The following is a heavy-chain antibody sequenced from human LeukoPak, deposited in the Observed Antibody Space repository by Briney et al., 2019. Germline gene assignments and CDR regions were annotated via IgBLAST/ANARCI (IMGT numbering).Heavy chain of an antibody. CDR2: LYNSGST. CDR1: SGSISSYY. CDR3: ARGVTSPLDAFDI. V-gene: IGHV4-59*01. J-gene: IGHJ3*02. D-gene: IGHD1-26*01. Sequence: SETLSLTCTVSSGSISSYYCSWIRQPPGKGLEWIGYLYNSGSTNYNPSLKSRLTISVDMSKNQLSLKLSSVTAADTAVYYCARGVTSPLDAFDIWGQGTMVTVSS.